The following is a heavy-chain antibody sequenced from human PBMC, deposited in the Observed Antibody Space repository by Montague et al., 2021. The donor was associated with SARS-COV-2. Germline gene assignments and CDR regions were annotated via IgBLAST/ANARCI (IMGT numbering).Heavy chain of an antibody. CDR2: INSDGSST. CDR1: GFTFSSYW. D-gene: IGHD5-12*01. V-gene: IGHV3-74*01. Sequence: SLRLSCTASGFTFSSYWMHWVRQAPGKGLAWVSRINSDGSSTSYADSVKGRFTISRDNAKNTLYLQMNSLRAEDTAVYYCARDIVAPYYFDYWGQGTLVTVSP. J-gene: IGHJ4*02. CDR3: ARDIVAPYYFDY.